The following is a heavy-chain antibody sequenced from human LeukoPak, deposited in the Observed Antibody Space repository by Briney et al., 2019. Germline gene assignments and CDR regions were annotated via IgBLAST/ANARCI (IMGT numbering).Heavy chain of an antibody. CDR1: GYTFTGYY. D-gene: IGHD2-2*01. V-gene: IGHV1-2*02. J-gene: IGHJ3*02. Sequence: GASVKVSCKASGYTFTGYYMHWVRQAPGQGLEWTGWINPNSGGTNSAQKFQGRVTMTRDTSISTAYMELSRLRSDDTAVYYCAREGGSSASCHDAFDIWGQGTMVTVSS. CDR2: INPNSGGT. CDR3: AREGGSSASCHDAFDI.